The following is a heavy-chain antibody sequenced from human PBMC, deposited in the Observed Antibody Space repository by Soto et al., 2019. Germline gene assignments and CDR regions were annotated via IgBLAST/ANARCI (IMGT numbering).Heavy chain of an antibody. J-gene: IGHJ2*01. CDR1: GFTFSTNG. CDR3: ARDRGYCSGGTCYWYFDL. V-gene: IGHV3-23*01. D-gene: IGHD2-15*01. CDR2: ISSSGGST. Sequence: EVQLLESGGGLVQPGGSLRLSCAASGFTFSTNGMSWVHQAPGKGLEWVSTISSSGGSTYYADSVKGRFTISRDNSKNTMFVQMNSLRAEDTAIYYCARDRGYCSGGTCYWYFDLWGRGTLVTVSS.